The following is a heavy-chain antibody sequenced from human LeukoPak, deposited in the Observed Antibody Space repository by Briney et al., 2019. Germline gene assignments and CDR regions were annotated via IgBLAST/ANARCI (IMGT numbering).Heavy chain of an antibody. CDR2: ISSSGSTI. V-gene: IGHV3-11*01. D-gene: IGHD6-13*01. CDR3: ARIAAADPYFDY. CDR1: GFTFSDYY. Sequence: GGSLRLSCAASGFTFSDYYMSWIRQAPGKGLEWVSYISSSGSTIYYADSVKGRSTISRDNAKNSLYLQMNSLRAEDTAVYYCARIAAADPYFDYWGQGTLVTVSS. J-gene: IGHJ4*02.